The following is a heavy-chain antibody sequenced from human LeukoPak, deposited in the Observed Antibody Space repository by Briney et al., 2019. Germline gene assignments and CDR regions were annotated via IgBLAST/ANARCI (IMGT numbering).Heavy chain of an antibody. Sequence: SVKVSCKASGDTFSRYAISWVRQAPGQGLEWMGGIIPVLSTANYAQKFQDRVTITADESTSTTYMELSRLRSDDTAVYFCARGYYDSSDYEYFQHWGQGTLVTVSS. CDR3: ARGYYDSSDYEYFQH. J-gene: IGHJ1*01. V-gene: IGHV1-69*13. CDR2: IIPVLSTA. D-gene: IGHD3-22*01. CDR1: GDTFSRYA.